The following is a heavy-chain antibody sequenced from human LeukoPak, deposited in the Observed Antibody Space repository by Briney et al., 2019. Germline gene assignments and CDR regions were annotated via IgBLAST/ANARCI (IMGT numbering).Heavy chain of an antibody. CDR1: GFTFSSYA. D-gene: IGHD3-22*01. CDR2: ISGSGGST. V-gene: IGHV3-23*01. CDR3: AKAAYDSSGYPYDAFDI. J-gene: IGHJ3*02. Sequence: GGSLRLSCAASGFTFSSYAMSWVRQAPGKGLEWVSGISGSGGSTYYADSVKGRFTISRDNSKNTQYLQMNSLRAEDTAVYYCAKAAYDSSGYPYDAFDIWGQGTMVTVSS.